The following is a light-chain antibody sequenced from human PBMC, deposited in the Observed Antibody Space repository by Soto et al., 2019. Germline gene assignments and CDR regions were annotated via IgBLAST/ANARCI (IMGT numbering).Light chain of an antibody. CDR3: QQYNNWPLT. Sequence: EIVMTQSPATLSLSPGERATLSCRASLSVGSDLAWYRQKPGQAPRLLIYRAFTRATGIPARFSGSGFGTDFTLTISSLQSEDFAVYYCQQYNNWPLTFGGGTKVEIK. CDR1: LSVGSD. V-gene: IGKV3-15*01. CDR2: RAF. J-gene: IGKJ4*01.